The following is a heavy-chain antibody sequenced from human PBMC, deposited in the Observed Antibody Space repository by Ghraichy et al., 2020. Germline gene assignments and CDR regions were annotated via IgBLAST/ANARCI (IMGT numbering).Heavy chain of an antibody. D-gene: IGHD2-21*01. V-gene: IGHV3-21*01. Sequence: GGSLRLSCAASGFTFSGYTMNWVRQAPGKGLEWVSSISSTSSYIYYADSVKGRFPISRDNAKNSLYLQMNSLRAEDTAVYFCARVDSGFDYWGQGTLVTVSS. CDR3: ARVDSGFDY. CDR2: ISSTSSYI. CDR1: GFTFSGYT. J-gene: IGHJ4*02.